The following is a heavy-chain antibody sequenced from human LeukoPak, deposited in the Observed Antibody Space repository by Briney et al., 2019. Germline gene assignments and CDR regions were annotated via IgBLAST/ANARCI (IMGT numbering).Heavy chain of an antibody. CDR2: ISSSSTYM. J-gene: IGHJ5*01. V-gene: IGHV3-21*01. CDR3: ARADS. CDR1: GFTFSSYS. Sequence: GGSLRLSCAASGFTFSSYSINWVRQAPGKGLEWVSSISSSSTYMYYADSVKGRFTISRDNAKNSLYLQMNILRAEDTAVYYCARADSRGQGTLVTVSS.